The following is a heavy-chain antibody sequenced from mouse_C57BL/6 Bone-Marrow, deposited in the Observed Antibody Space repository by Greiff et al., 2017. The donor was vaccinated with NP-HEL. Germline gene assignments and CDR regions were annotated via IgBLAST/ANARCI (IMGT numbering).Heavy chain of an antibody. J-gene: IGHJ3*01. CDR1: CYSLTRGSY. CDR2: ISYDGSN. CDR3: AREEWFAY. V-gene: IGHV3-6*01. Sequence: ASCPALVKPSQSLSLPCSVTCYSLTRGSYWHWIRPFPGNKLEWMGYISYDGSNNYNPSLKNRISITRDTSKNQFFLKLNSVTTEDTATYYCAREEWFAYWGQGTLVTVSA.